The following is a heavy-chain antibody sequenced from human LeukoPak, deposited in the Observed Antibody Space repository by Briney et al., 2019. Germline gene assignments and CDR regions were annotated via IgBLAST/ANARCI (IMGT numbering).Heavy chain of an antibody. CDR3: AAELYGVYTDCCTFHL. Sequence: GASVKVSCKTSGFTFSTSAVQWVRQARGQRLEWIGWIIVGSGATNYAQSLQGRFTITRDMSTNTAYMELSSLGSEDSAVYYCAAELYGVYTDCCTFHLWGQGTVVTASS. CDR1: GFTFSTSA. V-gene: IGHV1-58*01. CDR2: IIVGSGAT. J-gene: IGHJ3*01. D-gene: IGHD4-17*01.